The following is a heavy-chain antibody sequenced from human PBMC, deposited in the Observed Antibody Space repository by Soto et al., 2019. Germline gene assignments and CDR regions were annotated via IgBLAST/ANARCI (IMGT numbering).Heavy chain of an antibody. Sequence: GGSLRLSCAASGFTFSSYSMNWVRQAQGKGLEWVSSISSSSSYIYYADSVKGRFTISRDNSMNTLYLQMDSLRAEDTAIYYCTKEHSNYPDNWFDPWGQGTRVTVSS. CDR3: TKEHSNYPDNWFDP. V-gene: IGHV3-21*04. J-gene: IGHJ5*02. D-gene: IGHD4-4*01. CDR1: GFTFSSYS. CDR2: ISSSSSYI.